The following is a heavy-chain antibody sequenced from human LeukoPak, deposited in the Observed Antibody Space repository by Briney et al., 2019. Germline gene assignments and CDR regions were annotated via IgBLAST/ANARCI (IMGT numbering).Heavy chain of an antibody. D-gene: IGHD4-23*01. CDR1: GFTFSSYA. Sequence: GGSLRLSCAASGFTFSSYAMSWVRQAPGKGLEWVSAISGSGGNTYYADSVMGRFTISRDNSKNTLYLQMNSLRAEDTALYYCAKEKSTVVSLGDWFEPWGDGTLVTVSS. CDR3: AKEKSTVVSLGDWFEP. CDR2: ISGSGGNT. V-gene: IGHV3-23*01. J-gene: IGHJ5*02.